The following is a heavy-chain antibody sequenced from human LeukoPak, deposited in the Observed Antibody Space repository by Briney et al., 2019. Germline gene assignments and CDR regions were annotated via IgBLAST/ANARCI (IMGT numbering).Heavy chain of an antibody. D-gene: IGHD2-8*02. V-gene: IGHV1-2*02. Sequence: ASVKVSCKASGYTFTGYFLHWVRQAPGHGLEWMGWINPNSGGTKYAQKFQGSVTLTRDTSITTAYMDLTRLKSDDTAVYFCARDLGTGDLSFDYWGQGTLLSVSS. CDR3: ARDLGTGDLSFDY. J-gene: IGHJ4*02. CDR2: INPNSGGT. CDR1: GYTFTGYF.